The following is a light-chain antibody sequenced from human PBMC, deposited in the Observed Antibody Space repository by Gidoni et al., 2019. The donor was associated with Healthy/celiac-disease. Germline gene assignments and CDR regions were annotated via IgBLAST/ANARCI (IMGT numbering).Light chain of an antibody. CDR1: QSISSW. J-gene: IGKJ4*01. V-gene: IGKV1-5*01. Sequence: DIQLTQSHSTLSAYLGDRVTITCRASQSISSWLAWYQQKPGKAPKLLIYDAFSLASGVPSRFSGSGSWTECTLTISSLQPDDFATYYCQQYNSYSSLTFGGXTKVEIK. CDR2: DAF. CDR3: QQYNSYSSLT.